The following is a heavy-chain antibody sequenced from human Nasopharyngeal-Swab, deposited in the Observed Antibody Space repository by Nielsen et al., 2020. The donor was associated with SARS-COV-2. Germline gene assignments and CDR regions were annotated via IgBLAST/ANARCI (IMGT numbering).Heavy chain of an antibody. D-gene: IGHD3-3*01. V-gene: IGHV4-39*01. CDR2: IYYSGST. J-gene: IGHJ6*02. CDR3: ASGRLRFLEWPAEGEFYYYYGMDV. Sequence: RQAPGKGLEWIGSIYYSGSTYYNPSLKSRVTISVDTSKNQSSLKLSSVTAADTAVYYCASGRLRFLEWPAEGEFYYYYGMDVWGQGTTVTVSS.